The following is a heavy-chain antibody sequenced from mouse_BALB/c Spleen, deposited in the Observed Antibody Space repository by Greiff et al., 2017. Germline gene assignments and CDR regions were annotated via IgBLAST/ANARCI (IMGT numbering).Heavy chain of an antibody. J-gene: IGHJ2*01. V-gene: IGHV1-5*01. Sequence: VQLKQSGTVLARPGASVKMSCKASGYTFTSYWMHWVKQRPGQGLEWIGAIYPGNSDTSYNQKFKGKAKLTAVTSTSTAYMELSSLTNEDSAVYYCTGGYYGSFFDYWGQGTTLTVSS. D-gene: IGHD1-1*01. CDR3: TGGYYGSFFDY. CDR1: GYTFTSYW. CDR2: IYPGNSDT.